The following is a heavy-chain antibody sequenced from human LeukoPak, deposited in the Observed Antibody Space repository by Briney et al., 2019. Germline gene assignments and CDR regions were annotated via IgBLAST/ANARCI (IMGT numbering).Heavy chain of an antibody. J-gene: IGHJ6*03. Sequence: ASVKVSCKASGYTFTGYYMHWVRQAPGQGLEWMGWINPNSGGTNYAQKFQGRVTMTWDTSISTAYMELSRLRSDDTAVYYCARVGPGYYYYYYMDVWGKGTTVTVSS. CDR2: INPNSGGT. D-gene: IGHD1-26*01. CDR3: ARVGPGYYYYYYMDV. V-gene: IGHV1-2*02. CDR1: GYTFTGYY.